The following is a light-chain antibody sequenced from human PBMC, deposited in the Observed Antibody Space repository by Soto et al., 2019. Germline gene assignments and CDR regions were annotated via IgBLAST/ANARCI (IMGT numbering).Light chain of an antibody. J-gene: IGLJ1*01. Sequence: QSVLTQPRSVSGSPGQSVTISCTGTSSDVGTYNYVSWYQQHPGKAPKVMIYXXXXXXXXXXDXXXXSKSGNTASLTISGLQAEDXADYYCCSYAGSPRYVFGTGTKLTVL. V-gene: IGLV2-11*01. CDR3: CSYAGSPRYV. CDR1: SSDVGTYNY. CDR2: XXX.